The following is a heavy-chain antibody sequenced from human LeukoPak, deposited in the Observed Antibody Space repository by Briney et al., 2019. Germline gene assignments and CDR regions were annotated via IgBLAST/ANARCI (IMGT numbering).Heavy chain of an antibody. Sequence: GASVKVSCKTSGYTFTDYFIHWVRQAPGQGLEWMGRVNSNSAVAESGEKFQGRVTVTRDTSIRTVYMELFRLTSDDTAIYYCARDLSSTPHWELDYWGQGTLVTVSS. CDR1: GYTFTDYF. CDR2: VNSNSAVA. CDR3: ARDLSSTPHWELDY. D-gene: IGHD7-27*01. V-gene: IGHV1-2*06. J-gene: IGHJ4*02.